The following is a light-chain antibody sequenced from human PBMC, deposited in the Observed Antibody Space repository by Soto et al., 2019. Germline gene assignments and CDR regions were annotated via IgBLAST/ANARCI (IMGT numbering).Light chain of an antibody. V-gene: IGKV3-11*01. CDR1: QSVSTY. Sequence: EIVLTLSPATLSLSPGERATLYCRASQSVSTYLAWYQQKAGRPPRLLIYDASKRAPGIPARFSGSGSGTDFTLTISSLEPEDFAVYYCPQSSNWQGPFGRGTKVDIK. CDR2: DAS. J-gene: IGKJ3*01. CDR3: PQSSNWQGP.